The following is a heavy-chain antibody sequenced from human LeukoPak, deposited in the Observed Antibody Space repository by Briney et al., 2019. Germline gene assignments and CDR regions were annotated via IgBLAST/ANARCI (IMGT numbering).Heavy chain of an antibody. Sequence: SWIRQHPGKGLEWVGRIKSRTDDGTTDYAAPVKGRFTISRDDSKNTLYLQMNSLKTEDTAVYYCTTDLSGLGQWLGNWGQGTLVTVSS. V-gene: IGHV3-15*01. D-gene: IGHD6-19*01. CDR3: TTDLSGLGQWLGN. CDR2: IKSRTDDGTT. J-gene: IGHJ4*02.